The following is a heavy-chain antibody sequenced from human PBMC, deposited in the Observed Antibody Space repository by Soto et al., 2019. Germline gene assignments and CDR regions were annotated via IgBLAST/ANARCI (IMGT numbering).Heavy chain of an antibody. J-gene: IGHJ5*02. CDR1: GFTFSDYY. CDR3: ARVTYYYGSGWFDP. V-gene: IGHV3-11*01. CDR2: ISATGTTM. D-gene: IGHD3-10*01. Sequence: GGSLRLSCAASGFTFSDYYMSWIRQAPGKGLEGISYISATGTTMYYADSVKGRFTISRDSANNSLYLQMNSLRAEDTGVYYCARVTYYYGSGWFDPWGQGTLVTVSS.